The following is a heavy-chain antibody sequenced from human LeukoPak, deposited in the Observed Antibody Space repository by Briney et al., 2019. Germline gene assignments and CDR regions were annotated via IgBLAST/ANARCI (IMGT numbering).Heavy chain of an antibody. Sequence: SVKVSCKASGGTFSSYAISWVRQAPGQGLEWMGGIIPIFGTANYAQKFQGRVTITADESTSTAYMELSSLRSKDTAVYYCARGLLILPDWNYPYFDYWGQGTLVTVSS. J-gene: IGHJ4*02. CDR3: ARGLLILPDWNYPYFDY. D-gene: IGHD1-7*01. CDR2: IIPIFGTA. V-gene: IGHV1-69*13. CDR1: GGTFSSYA.